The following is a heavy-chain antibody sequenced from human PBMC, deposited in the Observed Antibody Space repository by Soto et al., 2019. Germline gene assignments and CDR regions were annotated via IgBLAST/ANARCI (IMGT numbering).Heavy chain of an antibody. CDR2: IYYSGST. D-gene: IGHD6-6*01. V-gene: IGHV4-39*01. Sequence: SETLSLTCTVSGGSISSSSYYWGWIRQPPGKGLEWIGSIYYSGSTYYNPSLKSRVTISVDTSKNQFSLKLSSVTAADTAVYYGASSSSGGPGPYYYYGMDVWGQGTTVTVSS. CDR1: GGSISSSSYY. J-gene: IGHJ6*02. CDR3: ASSSSGGPGPYYYYGMDV.